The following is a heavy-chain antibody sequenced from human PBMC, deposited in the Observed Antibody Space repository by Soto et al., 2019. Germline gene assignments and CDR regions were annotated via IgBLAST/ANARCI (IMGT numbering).Heavy chain of an antibody. CDR3: AKVVSGWANYYNYGMDV. Sequence: GGSLRLSCAASGFTFSSYGMHWVRQAPGKGLEWVAVISYDGSNKYYADSVKGRFTISRDNSKNTLYLQMNSLRAEDTAVYYCAKVVSGWANYYNYGMDVWGQGTTVTVSS. CDR2: ISYDGSNK. V-gene: IGHV3-30*18. D-gene: IGHD6-19*01. CDR1: GFTFSSYG. J-gene: IGHJ6*02.